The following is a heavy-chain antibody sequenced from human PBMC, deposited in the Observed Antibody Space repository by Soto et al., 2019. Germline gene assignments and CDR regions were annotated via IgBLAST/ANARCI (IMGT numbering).Heavy chain of an antibody. J-gene: IGHJ5*02. V-gene: IGHV3-7*03. D-gene: IGHD3-16*01. CDR1: GFMFTNYW. CDR2: IKPDGREM. Sequence: EVQLVESGGGLVQPGGSLRLSCEASGFMFTNYWMSWVRQVPGKGMEWVANIKPDGREMYYLQSLRGRFTISRDNAKNPMYLPMNTPRGEDTAVYYCARRDLRFYISPGFGHWGQGALVTVSS. CDR3: ARRDLRFYISPGFGH.